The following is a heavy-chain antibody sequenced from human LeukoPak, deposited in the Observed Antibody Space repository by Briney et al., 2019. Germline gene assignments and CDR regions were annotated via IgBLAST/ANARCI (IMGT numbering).Heavy chain of an antibody. D-gene: IGHD6-13*01. CDR1: GYTLTELS. J-gene: IGHJ4*02. CDR3: ATSASWYSSSWLHPDWSY. Sequence: GASVKVSCKVSGYTLTELSMHWVRQAPGKGLEWMGGFDPEDGETIYAQKFQGRVTMTEDTSTDTAYMELSSLRSEDTAVYYCATSASWYSSSWLHPDWSYWGQGTLVTVSS. CDR2: FDPEDGET. V-gene: IGHV1-24*01.